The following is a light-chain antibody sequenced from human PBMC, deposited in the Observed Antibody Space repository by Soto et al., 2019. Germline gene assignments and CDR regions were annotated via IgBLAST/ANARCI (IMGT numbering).Light chain of an antibody. Sequence: QAVVTQSPSASASLGASVKLTCTLSGGHSSYAIAWHQQQPEKGPRYLMKFNNDGSHSKGDGIPDRFSGSSSGAERYLTISSLQSEDEADYYCQTWGTGTVVFGGGTKLTVL. CDR1: GGHSSYA. CDR2: FNNDGSH. V-gene: IGLV4-69*01. CDR3: QTWGTGTVV. J-gene: IGLJ2*01.